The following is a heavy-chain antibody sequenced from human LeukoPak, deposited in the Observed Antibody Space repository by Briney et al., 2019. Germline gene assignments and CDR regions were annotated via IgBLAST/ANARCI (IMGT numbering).Heavy chain of an antibody. D-gene: IGHD6-19*01. Sequence: PGGSLRLSCAASGFTFSSYWMNWVRQAPGKGLEWVANIKQDGSAKNYVDSVKGQFTISRDNAKNSLYLQMNSLQAEDTGVYYCARGSGWLEDFWGQGTLVTVSS. CDR2: IKQDGSAK. J-gene: IGHJ4*02. CDR1: GFTFSSYW. CDR3: ARGSGWLEDF. V-gene: IGHV3-7*01.